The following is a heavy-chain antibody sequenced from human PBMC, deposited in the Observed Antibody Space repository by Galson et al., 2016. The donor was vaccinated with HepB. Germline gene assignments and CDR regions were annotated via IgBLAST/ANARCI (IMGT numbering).Heavy chain of an antibody. D-gene: IGHD3-10*01. Sequence: SVKVSCKASGYTFTSYAISWVRQAPGQGLEWVGWVSAYSGNTNYAQKVQDRVTMTTDTSTSTAYMELRSLRSDDTAVYYCAREVWRNYYGSGSYYEIDYWGKEALVTVSA. CDR2: VSAYSGNT. J-gene: IGHJ4*02. V-gene: IGHV1-18*01. CDR3: AREVWRNYYGSGSYYEIDY. CDR1: GYTFTSYA.